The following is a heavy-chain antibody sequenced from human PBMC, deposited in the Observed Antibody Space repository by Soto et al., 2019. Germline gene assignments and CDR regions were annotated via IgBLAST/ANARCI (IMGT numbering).Heavy chain of an antibody. CDR2: ISGSGGST. CDR3: AKDLGYSSGWYANDY. Sequence: GGSLRLSCAASGFTFSSYAMSWVRQAPGKGLEWVSAISGSGGSTYYADSVKGRFTISRDNSKNTLYLQMNSLRAEDTAVYYCAKDLGYSSGWYANDYWGQGTLVTVSS. D-gene: IGHD6-19*01. CDR1: GFTFSSYA. J-gene: IGHJ4*02. V-gene: IGHV3-23*01.